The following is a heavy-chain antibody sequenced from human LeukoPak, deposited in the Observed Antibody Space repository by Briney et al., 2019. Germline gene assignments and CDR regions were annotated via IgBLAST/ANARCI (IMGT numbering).Heavy chain of an antibody. CDR2: IVPMFNTT. D-gene: IGHD3-10*01. V-gene: IGHV1-69*13. CDR3: ASPPSGDGGSFEY. Sequence: SVKVSCKASGYTLTGYYMHWVRQAPGQGLEWMGGIVPMFNTTNYAQKFQGRVTITADESTSTAYMELSSLRSDDTAVYYCASPPSGDGGSFEYWGQGTLVTVSS. J-gene: IGHJ4*02. CDR1: GYTLTGYY.